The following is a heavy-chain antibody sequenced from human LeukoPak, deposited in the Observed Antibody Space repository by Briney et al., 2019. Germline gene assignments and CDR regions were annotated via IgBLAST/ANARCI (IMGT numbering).Heavy chain of an antibody. D-gene: IGHD1-1*01. CDR2: IHNDGRT. CDR1: GFDVSVNY. Sequence: GGSLRLSCAASGFDVSVNYMNWTRQSPEKGLEWVSIIHNDGRTYYADSVKGRFTVSRDDSKNTVSLQMDSLRVDDTGIYYCARGFLQLTPYYFDYWGQGALVTVSS. V-gene: IGHV3-66*01. J-gene: IGHJ4*02. CDR3: ARGFLQLTPYYFDY.